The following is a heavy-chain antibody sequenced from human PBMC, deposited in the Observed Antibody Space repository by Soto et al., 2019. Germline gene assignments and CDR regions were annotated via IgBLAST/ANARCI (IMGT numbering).Heavy chain of an antibody. CDR2: ISAYNGNA. CDR3: ARLGMGYGSGIEYYYGMDV. Sequence: QVQLVQSGAEVKKPGASVKVSCKASGYTFTSYGISWVRQAPGQGLEWMGWISAYNGNANYAQKLQGRVTMTTDTSTSTAYMELRSLRSDDTAVYYCARLGMGYGSGIEYYYGMDVWGQGTTVTVSS. J-gene: IGHJ6*02. V-gene: IGHV1-18*01. CDR1: GYTFTSYG. D-gene: IGHD3-10*01.